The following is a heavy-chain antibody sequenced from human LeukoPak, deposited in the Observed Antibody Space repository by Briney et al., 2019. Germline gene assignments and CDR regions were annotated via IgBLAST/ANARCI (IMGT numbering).Heavy chain of an antibody. V-gene: IGHV4-39*07. CDR1: GGSFSSGSYY. Sequence: PSETLSLTCTVSGGSFSSGSYYWGWIRQPPGKGLEWIGSAYYSGSTYYNTSLKSRVTISVDTSKNQFSLKLSSVTAADTAVYYCARENSSGWYEDYWGQGTLVTVSS. CDR3: ARENSSGWYEDY. CDR2: AYYSGST. J-gene: IGHJ4*02. D-gene: IGHD6-19*01.